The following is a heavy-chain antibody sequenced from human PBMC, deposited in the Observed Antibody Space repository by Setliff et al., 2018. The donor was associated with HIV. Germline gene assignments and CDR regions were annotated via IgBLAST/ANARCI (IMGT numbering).Heavy chain of an antibody. J-gene: IGHJ6*03. Sequence: SETLSLTCTVSGGSISSSVYYWSWIRQHPGKGPEWIGYIYYSGSTYYNPSLKSRLTMSVDTSKNQFSLRMSSVTAADTAVYYCASMYSNHGRYHYYYMDVWGKGATVTVSS. D-gene: IGHD4-4*01. CDR1: GGSISSSVYY. CDR2: IYYSGST. V-gene: IGHV4-31*03. CDR3: ASMYSNHGRYHYYYMDV.